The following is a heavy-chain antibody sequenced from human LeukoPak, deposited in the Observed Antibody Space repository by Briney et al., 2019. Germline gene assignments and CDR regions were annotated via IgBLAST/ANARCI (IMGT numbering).Heavy chain of an antibody. CDR3: ARESISSSSSGYYFDY. Sequence: SETLSLTCTVSGGSISSGGYYWSWIRQPPGKGLEWIGYIYHSGSTYYNPSLKSRVTISVDRSKNQFSLKLSSVTAADTAVYYCARESISSSSSGYYFDYWGQGTLVTVSS. D-gene: IGHD6-6*01. V-gene: IGHV4-30-2*01. J-gene: IGHJ4*02. CDR2: IYHSGST. CDR1: GGSISSGGYY.